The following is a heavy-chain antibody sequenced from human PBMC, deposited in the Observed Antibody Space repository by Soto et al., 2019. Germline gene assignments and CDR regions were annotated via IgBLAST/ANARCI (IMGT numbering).Heavy chain of an antibody. J-gene: IGHJ4*02. CDR3: ARRQHSSSPPVFDY. V-gene: IGHV3-66*01. D-gene: IGHD6-13*01. CDR1: GFTVSSNY. CDR2: IYSGGST. Sequence: EVQLVESGGGLVQPGGSLRLSCAASGFTVSSNYMSWVRQAPGKGLEWVSVIYSGGSTYYADSVKGRFTTSRYNSKNTLYLQMNSLRAEDTAVYYCARRQHSSSPPVFDYWGQGTLVTVSS.